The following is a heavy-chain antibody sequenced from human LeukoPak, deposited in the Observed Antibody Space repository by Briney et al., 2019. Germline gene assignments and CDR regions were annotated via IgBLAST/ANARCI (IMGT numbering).Heavy chain of an antibody. D-gene: IGHD2-15*01. CDR2: ISGSGGRT. CDR1: AFTFSSYA. V-gene: IGHV3-23*01. J-gene: IGHJ4*02. Sequence: GSLRLSCAASAFTFSSYAMTWVRQAPGKGLEWVSVISGSGGRTYYADSVKGRFTISRDNSKNTLYLQMSSLRAEDTAVYYCAKDRGGGNLDFDYWGQGTLVTVSS. CDR3: AKDRGGGNLDFDY.